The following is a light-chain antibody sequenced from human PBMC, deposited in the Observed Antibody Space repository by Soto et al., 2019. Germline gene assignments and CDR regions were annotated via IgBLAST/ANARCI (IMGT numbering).Light chain of an antibody. CDR3: QQYNNWPLT. CDR2: HAI. J-gene: IGKJ4*01. V-gene: IGKV3-15*01. CDR1: ESVSNN. Sequence: EIVMKQSPATLSVSPGERVNLSCRASESVSNNVAWYQQKPGQAPRLLIYHAITRATGIPARFSGSGSGTELTLTISSLQSEDFAIYYCQQYNNWPLTFGGGTKVEI.